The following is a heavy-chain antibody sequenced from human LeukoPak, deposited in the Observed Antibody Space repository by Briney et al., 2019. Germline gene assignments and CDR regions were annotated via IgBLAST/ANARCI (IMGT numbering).Heavy chain of an antibody. CDR2: IYYSGTT. CDR1: GGSISSSSYY. D-gene: IGHD4-17*01. V-gene: IGHV4-39*01. CDR3: ARRNTADGDHAFDY. J-gene: IGHJ4*02. Sequence: PSETLSLTCTVSGGSISSSSYYWGWIRQPPGKGLEWIGTIYYSGTTYYNPSLKSRVTISVDTSKNQFSLKLSSVTAADTAVYYCARRNTADGDHAFDYWGQGTLVTVSS.